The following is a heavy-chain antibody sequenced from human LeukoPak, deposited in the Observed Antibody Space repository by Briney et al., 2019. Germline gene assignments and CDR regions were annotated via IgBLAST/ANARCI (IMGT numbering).Heavy chain of an antibody. D-gene: IGHD3-22*01. CDR3: ARLGTGYDSSGYSIGWFDP. Sequence: SETLSLTCTVSGGSISISTYYWGRIRQPPGKGLEWIGNIYYSGSTYYNPSLNSRVTISVDASKNQFSLRLSSVTAADTAVYYCARLGTGYDSSGYSIGWFDPWGQGTLVTVSS. CDR2: IYYSGST. V-gene: IGHV4-39*01. CDR1: GGSISISTYY. J-gene: IGHJ5*02.